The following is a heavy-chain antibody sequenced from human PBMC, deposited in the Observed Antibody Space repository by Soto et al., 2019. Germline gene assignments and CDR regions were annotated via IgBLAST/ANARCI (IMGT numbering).Heavy chain of an antibody. V-gene: IGHV1-69*02. CDR2: IIPVLDIT. J-gene: IGHJ6*02. D-gene: IGHD7-27*01. CDR1: GHTFNSYS. CDR3: TRGDSWGYYGLDI. Sequence: QVQLVQSGTEVKKPGSSVKVSCKASGHTFNSYSINWVRQAPGQGLEWMGRIIPVLDITNLTHKFQGRVSLTEDRSTYTGYMDLSSLRSEDTAVYYCTRGDSWGYYGLDIWGQGTTVTVSS.